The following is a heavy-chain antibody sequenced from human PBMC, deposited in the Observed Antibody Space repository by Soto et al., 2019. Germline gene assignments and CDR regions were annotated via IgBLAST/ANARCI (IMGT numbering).Heavy chain of an antibody. V-gene: IGHV3-33*01. Sequence: QVQLVESGGGVVQPGRSLRLSCAASGFTFSSYGMHWVRQAPGKGLEWVAVIWYDGSNKYYADSVKGRFTISRDNSKNTLYLQMNSLRAEDTAVYYCAGEGRSGYYTSQWDYWGQGTLVTVSS. J-gene: IGHJ4*02. CDR3: AGEGRSGYYTSQWDY. D-gene: IGHD3-3*01. CDR2: IWYDGSNK. CDR1: GFTFSSYG.